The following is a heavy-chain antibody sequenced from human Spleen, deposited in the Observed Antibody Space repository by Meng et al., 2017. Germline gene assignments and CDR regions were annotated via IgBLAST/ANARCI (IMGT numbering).Heavy chain of an antibody. D-gene: IGHD2-21*01. J-gene: IGHJ4*02. CDR2: INHSEST. Sequence: VQVQQWGAGLLKPSETLSLTCAFYGGSFSAYDWSWIRQPPGKGLEWLGQINHSESTNDNPSLKSRVTISIDTSRNQLSLKLSSVTAADTAVYYCRLAYCMGDCVDYWGQGTLVTVSS. CDR1: GGSFSAYD. V-gene: IGHV4-34*01. CDR3: RLAYCMGDCVDY.